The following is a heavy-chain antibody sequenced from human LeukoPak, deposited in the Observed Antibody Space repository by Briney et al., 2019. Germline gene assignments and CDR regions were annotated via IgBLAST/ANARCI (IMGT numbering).Heavy chain of an antibody. CDR3: ARDDAGGYENAFDI. J-gene: IGHJ3*02. V-gene: IGHV1-69*04. CDR1: GGTFSSYA. Sequence: VASVKVSCKASGGTFSSYAISWVRQAPGQGLEWMGRIIPILGIANYAQKFQGRVTITADKSTSTAYMELSSLRSEDTAVYYCARDDAGGYENAFDIWGQGTMVTVSS. D-gene: IGHD5-12*01. CDR2: IIPILGIA.